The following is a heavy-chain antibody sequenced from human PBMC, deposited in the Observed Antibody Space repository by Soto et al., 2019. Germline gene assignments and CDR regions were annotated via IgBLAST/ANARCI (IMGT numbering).Heavy chain of an antibody. CDR2: IETDGTTQ. V-gene: IGHV3-74*02. Sequence: EEQLVESGGGLVQPGGSLRLSCVVSGFTFAKYWMHWVRQAPGKGLVWVARIETDGTTQTYADSVEGRFTISRDNAKKTLYLHMNSLRAEDTAVYYCGRQAALWEKVDFRGHGTPVTVSP. J-gene: IGHJ1*01. CDR1: GFTFAKYW. CDR3: GRQAALWEKVDF. D-gene: IGHD3-10*01.